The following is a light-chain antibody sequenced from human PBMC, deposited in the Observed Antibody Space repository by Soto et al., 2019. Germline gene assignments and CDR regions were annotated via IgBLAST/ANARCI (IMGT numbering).Light chain of an antibody. J-gene: IGKJ2*01. CDR1: QSIGSW. V-gene: IGKV1-5*03. Sequence: DIQMTQSPSTLSASVGDRVTITCRTSQSIGSWLAWYQQKPGKAPKLLIYKASILETGVPSRFSGSGSGTEFTLTISSLQPDDFATYYCQQYNSYATFGQGTKLDI. CDR2: KAS. CDR3: QQYNSYAT.